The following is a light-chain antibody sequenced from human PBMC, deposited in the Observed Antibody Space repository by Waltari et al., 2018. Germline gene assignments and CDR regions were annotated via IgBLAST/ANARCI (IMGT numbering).Light chain of an antibody. J-gene: IGKJ5*01. CDR2: YAS. CDR3: HQSRTFPIT. V-gene: IGKV6-21*01. Sequence: VLPRPPDFHPWPLRVKVPTPSRASQGIVSSVHWYQQKPNHSPSPLITYASQSFSGAPSRFSGSGSGTDFTLTLNGLEAEDAATYYCHQSRTFPITFGQGTRLEIK. CDR1: QGIVSS.